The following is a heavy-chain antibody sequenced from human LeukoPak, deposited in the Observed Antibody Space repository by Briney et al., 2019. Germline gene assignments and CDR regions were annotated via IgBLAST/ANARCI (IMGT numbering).Heavy chain of an antibody. CDR3: ARAKGRLLLVDY. CDR1: GGSISSGGY. V-gene: IGHV4-30-2*01. D-gene: IGHD2-15*01. Sequence: PSQTLSLTCAVSGGSISSGGYWSWIRQPPGKGLEWIGYIYHSGSTYYNPSLKSRVTISVDRSKNQFSLKLSSVTAADSAVYYCARAKGRLLLVDYWGHGTLVTVSS. CDR2: IYHSGST. J-gene: IGHJ4*01.